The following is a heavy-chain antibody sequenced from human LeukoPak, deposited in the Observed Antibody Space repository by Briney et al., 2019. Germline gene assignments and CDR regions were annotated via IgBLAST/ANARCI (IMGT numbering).Heavy chain of an antibody. V-gene: IGHV4-61*01. J-gene: IGHJ5*02. CDR3: AKDHRVGTILNVYWFDP. CDR1: GGSVTSGSYY. CDR2: ISYSGST. D-gene: IGHD5-12*01. Sequence: SETLSLTCTVSGGSVTSGSYYWSWIRQPPGKGLEWIGYISYSGSTNYNPSLKNRVTISVDTSKNQFSLKLSSVTAADMAVYFCAKDHRVGTILNVYWFDPWGQGTLVTVSS.